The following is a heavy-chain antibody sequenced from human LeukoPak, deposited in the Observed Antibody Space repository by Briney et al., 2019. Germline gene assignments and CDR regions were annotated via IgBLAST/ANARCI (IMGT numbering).Heavy chain of an antibody. CDR2: ISDDGSNK. Sequence: GGSLRLSCAASGFTFSSYGMHWVRQAPGKGLEWVAVISDDGSNKYYADSVKGRFTISRDNSKNTLYLQMNSLRAEDTAVYYCASGIGQLRYFDWLSYGMDVWGQGTTVTVSS. V-gene: IGHV3-30*03. D-gene: IGHD3-9*01. CDR1: GFTFSSYG. J-gene: IGHJ6*02. CDR3: ASGIGQLRYFDWLSYGMDV.